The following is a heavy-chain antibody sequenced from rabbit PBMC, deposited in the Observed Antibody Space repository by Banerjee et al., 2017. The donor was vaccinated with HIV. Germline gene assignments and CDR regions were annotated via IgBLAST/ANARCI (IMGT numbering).Heavy chain of an antibody. CDR2: INTSSGNT. D-gene: IGHD7-1*01. CDR3: ARDRDGDAGYGSLAL. J-gene: IGHJ6*01. CDR1: GFSFSNKYV. V-gene: IGHV1S45*01. Sequence: QEQLEESGGDLVKPEGSLTLTCTASGFSFSNKYVMCWVRQAPGKGLEWIACINTSSGNTVYATWAKGRFTISKTSWTTVTLQMTSLTAADTATYFCARDRDGDAGYGSLALWGQGTLVTVS.